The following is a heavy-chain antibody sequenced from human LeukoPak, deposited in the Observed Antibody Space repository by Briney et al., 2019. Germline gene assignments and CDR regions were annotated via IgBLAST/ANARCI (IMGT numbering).Heavy chain of an antibody. D-gene: IGHD3-22*01. Sequence: PSETLSLTCAVSGYSITNNYWWGWLRQTPGRGLEWIGSLHHSGSTSYNPSLKSRVTISVDTSKNQFSLRLSSVTAADTAVYYCARVGGDDSTGHYSVDYWGQGTLVTVSS. CDR2: LHHSGST. CDR3: ARVGGDDSTGHYSVDY. J-gene: IGHJ4*02. V-gene: IGHV4-38-2*01. CDR1: GYSITNNYW.